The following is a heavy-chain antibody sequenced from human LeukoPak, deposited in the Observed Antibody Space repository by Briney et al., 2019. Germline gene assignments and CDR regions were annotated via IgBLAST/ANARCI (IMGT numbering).Heavy chain of an antibody. Sequence: PGGSLRLSCVGSGFAFRNYAMTWVRQAPGKRPEWVSSITGSGGTIRYADSVKGRFTISRDNSVDTLYLQMNRLSAEDTAVYYCGKDPNGDYVGAFDFWGRGTMVTVSS. V-gene: IGHV3-23*01. CDR3: GKDPNGDYVGAFDF. CDR1: GFAFRNYA. J-gene: IGHJ3*01. CDR2: ITGSGGTI. D-gene: IGHD4-17*01.